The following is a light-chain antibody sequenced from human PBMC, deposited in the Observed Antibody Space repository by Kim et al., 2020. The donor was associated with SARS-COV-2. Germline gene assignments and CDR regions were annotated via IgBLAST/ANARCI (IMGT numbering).Light chain of an antibody. Sequence: EIVLTQSPATLSLSPVERATLSCRASQSVSSYLAWYQQKPGQAPRLLIYDASNRATGIPARFSGSGSGTDFTLTISSLEPEDFAVYYCQQRSNWPRTFGGGTKLEI. CDR2: DAS. CDR3: QQRSNWPRT. J-gene: IGKJ4*01. V-gene: IGKV3-11*01. CDR1: QSVSSY.